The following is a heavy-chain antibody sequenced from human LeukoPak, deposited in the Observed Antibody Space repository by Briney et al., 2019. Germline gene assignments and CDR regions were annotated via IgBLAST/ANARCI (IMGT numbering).Heavy chain of an antibody. D-gene: IGHD2-2*01. V-gene: IGHV3-21*01. J-gene: IGHJ4*02. Sequence: GGSLRLSCAASGFTFNSYGMNWVRQAPGKGLEWVSSITSSAYIYYADSVKGRFTISRDNAKNSLYLQMNSLRAEDTAVYYCARACSSTSCPSSGSYYNPDSWGQGTLVTVSS. CDR3: ARACSSTSCPSSGSYYNPDS. CDR2: ITSSAYI. CDR1: GFTFNSYG.